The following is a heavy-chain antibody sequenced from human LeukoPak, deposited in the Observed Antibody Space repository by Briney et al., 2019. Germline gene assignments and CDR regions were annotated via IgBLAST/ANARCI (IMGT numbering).Heavy chain of an antibody. V-gene: IGHV3-23*01. CDR3: AKEGGVLRYFDWLPTSLDY. D-gene: IGHD3-9*01. J-gene: IGHJ4*02. Sequence: GGSLRLSCAASGFTFSSYAMSWVRQAPGKGLEWVSAISGSGGSTYYADSVKGRFTISRDNSKNTLYLQMNSLRAEDTAVYYCAKEGGVLRYFDWLPTSLDYWGQGTLVTVSS. CDR2: ISGSGGST. CDR1: GFTFSSYA.